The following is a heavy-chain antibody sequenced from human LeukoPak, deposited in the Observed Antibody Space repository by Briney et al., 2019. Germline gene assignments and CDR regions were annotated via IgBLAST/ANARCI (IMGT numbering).Heavy chain of an antibody. CDR1: GFTFSSYE. CDR2: ISSSGSTI. J-gene: IGHJ5*02. V-gene: IGHV3-48*03. D-gene: IGHD3-10*01. CDR3: AREGASGVIGWFDP. Sequence: PGGSLRLSCAASGFTFSSYEMNWVRQAPGKGLEWVSYISSSGSTIYYADSVKGRFTISRDNAKNSLYLQMNSLRAEDTAVYYCAREGASGVIGWFDPWGQGTLVTVSS.